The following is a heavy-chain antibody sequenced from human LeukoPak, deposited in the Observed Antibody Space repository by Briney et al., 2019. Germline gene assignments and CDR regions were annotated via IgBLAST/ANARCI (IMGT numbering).Heavy chain of an antibody. V-gene: IGHV1-18*01. D-gene: IGHD3-22*01. J-gene: IGHJ3*02. CDR1: GYTFTSYG. CDR3: GRDYYDSSGDGAFDI. CDR2: ISAYNGNT. Sequence: ASVKVSCKASGYTFTSYGISWVRQAPGQGLEWMGWISAYNGNTNYAQKLQGRVTMTTDTSTSTAYMELRSLRSDDTAVYYCGRDYYDSSGDGAFDIWDQGTMVTVSS.